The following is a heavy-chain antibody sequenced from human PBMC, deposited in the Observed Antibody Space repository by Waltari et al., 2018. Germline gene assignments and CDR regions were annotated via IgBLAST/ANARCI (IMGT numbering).Heavy chain of an antibody. D-gene: IGHD1-26*01. J-gene: IGHJ5*02. CDR1: GYPFNNYG. CDR2: ISSEGSGQ. Sequence: QVEESGGCVVQPGGSLRLSCVASGYPFNNYGMHWVRKAPGKGLEGLAVISSEGSGQYYADSMKGRFTMSRDNYKNTVYLQMNSLRPEDTAVYYCAKAGGIYNYPLDPWGQGTLVTVSS. V-gene: IGHV3-30*18. CDR3: AKAGGIYNYPLDP.